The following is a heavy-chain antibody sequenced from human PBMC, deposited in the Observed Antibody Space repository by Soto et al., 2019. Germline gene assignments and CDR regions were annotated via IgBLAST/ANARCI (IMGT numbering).Heavy chain of an antibody. V-gene: IGHV3-21*01. CDR1: GFTFSSYS. D-gene: IGHD5-12*01. J-gene: IGHJ6*02. CDR3: ARDFEVATIGDNYYYYGMDV. CDR2: ISSSSSYI. Sequence: PGGSLRLSCAASGFTFSSYSMNWVRQAPGKGLEWVSSISSSSSYIYYADSVKGRFTISRDNAKNSLYLQMNSLRAEDTAVYYCARDFEVATIGDNYYYYGMDVWGQGTTVTVSS.